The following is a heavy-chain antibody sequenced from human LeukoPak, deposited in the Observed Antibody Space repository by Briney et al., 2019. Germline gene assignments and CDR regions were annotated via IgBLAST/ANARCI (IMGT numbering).Heavy chain of an antibody. D-gene: IGHD4-17*01. J-gene: IGHJ4*02. CDR1: GGSFSGYY. Sequence: PSETLSLTCAVYGGSFSGYYWSWIRQPPGKGLEWVSVIYSGGSTYYADSVKGRFTISRDNSKNTLYLQMNSLRAEDTAVYYCARADYGGNYDYWGQGTLVTVSS. V-gene: IGHV3-66*01. CDR3: ARADYGGNYDY. CDR2: IYSGGST.